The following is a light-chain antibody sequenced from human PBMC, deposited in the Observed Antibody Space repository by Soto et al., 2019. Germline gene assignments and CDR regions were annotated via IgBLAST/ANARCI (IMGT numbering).Light chain of an antibody. J-gene: IGLJ1*01. CDR1: SSDVGAYNF. Sequence: QSALTQPASVSGSLGQSISISCTGTSSDVGAYNFVSWYQQHPGKAPKLMIYEVSNRPSGVSNRFSGSKSGKTASLTISGLQAEDEADYYCSSYTSSSTLVFGSGTKVTVL. CDR3: SSYTSSSTLV. CDR2: EVS. V-gene: IGLV2-14*01.